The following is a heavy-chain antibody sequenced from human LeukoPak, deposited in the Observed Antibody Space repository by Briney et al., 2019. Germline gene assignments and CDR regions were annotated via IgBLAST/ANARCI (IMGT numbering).Heavy chain of an antibody. J-gene: IGHJ4*02. D-gene: IGHD3-3*01. CDR3: ARWRSLQSEFDL. CDR2: IKQDDSQK. Sequence: PGGSLRLSCAASEFTLSNYCISWVRQAPGKGLRWVAHIKQDDSQKYYVDSVKGRFTISRDNAKNSLYLQMNSLRAEDTAVYYCARWRSLQSEFDLWGQGTLVTVSS. CDR1: EFTLSNYC. V-gene: IGHV3-7*01.